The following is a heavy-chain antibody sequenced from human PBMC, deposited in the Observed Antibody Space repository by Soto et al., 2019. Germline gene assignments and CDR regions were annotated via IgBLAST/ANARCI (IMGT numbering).Heavy chain of an antibody. J-gene: IGHJ6*02. V-gene: IGHV3-23*01. CDR1: GFTFSSYA. CDR3: AKVMDYYDSSGHMDV. CDR2: ISGSGGST. Sequence: GSLRLSCAASGFTFSSYAMSWVRQAPGKGLEWVSAISGSGGSTYYADSVKGRFTISRDNSKNTLYLQMNSLRAEDTAVYYCAKVMDYYDSSGHMDVWGQGTTVTVSS. D-gene: IGHD3-22*01.